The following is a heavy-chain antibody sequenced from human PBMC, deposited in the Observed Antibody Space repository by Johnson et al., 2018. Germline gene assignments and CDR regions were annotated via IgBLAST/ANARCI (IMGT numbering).Heavy chain of an antibody. V-gene: IGHV3-49*05. CDR1: GFTFGDYA. D-gene: IGHD3-10*01. CDR2: IRSKAYGGTT. J-gene: IGHJ6*02. Sequence: VQLVQSGGGLVKAGRSLRLSCTASGFTFGDYAMSWFRQAPGKGLEWVGFIRSKAYGGTTEYAASVKGRFTISRDDSKSIAYLQMNSLKTEDTAVYYCTRDTYYYAVWVNYYGMDVWGQGTTVTVSS. CDR3: TRDTYYYAVWVNYYGMDV.